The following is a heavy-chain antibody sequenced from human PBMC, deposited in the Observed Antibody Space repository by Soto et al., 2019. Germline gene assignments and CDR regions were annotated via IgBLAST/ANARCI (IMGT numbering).Heavy chain of an antibody. J-gene: IGHJ4*02. Sequence: GGSLRLSCAASGFTVSGNYMTWVRQAPGKGLEWVSVIYGGGTTYYADSVKGRFTISRQNSENTLYLQMNSLRDEDTAVYYCARGGGGSLDYWGRGTLVTVSS. CDR1: GFTVSGNY. CDR2: IYGGGTT. V-gene: IGHV3-53*04. D-gene: IGHD3-16*01. CDR3: ARGGGGSLDY.